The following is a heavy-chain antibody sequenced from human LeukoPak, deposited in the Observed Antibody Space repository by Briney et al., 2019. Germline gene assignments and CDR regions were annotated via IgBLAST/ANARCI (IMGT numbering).Heavy chain of an antibody. D-gene: IGHD3-9*01. J-gene: IGHJ4*02. CDR3: ARSGSILRYFDWLSYQIDY. CDR1: GYTFTGYY. Sequence: ASVKVSCKASGYTFTGYYMHWVRQAPGQGLEWMGWINPNSGGTNNAQKFQGRVTMTRDTSISTAYMELSRLRSDDTAVYYCARSGSILRYFDWLSYQIDYWGQGTLVTVSS. CDR2: INPNSGGT. V-gene: IGHV1-2*02.